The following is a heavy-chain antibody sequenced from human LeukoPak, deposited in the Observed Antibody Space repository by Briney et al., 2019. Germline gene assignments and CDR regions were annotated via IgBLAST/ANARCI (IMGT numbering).Heavy chain of an antibody. CDR2: ISGSGGST. V-gene: IGHV3-23*01. J-gene: IGHJ4*02. CDR3: AKDDRSGYYWSYFDY. Sequence: QSGGSLRLSCAASGFTFSSYAMSWVRQAPGKGLEWVSAISGSGGSTYYADSVKGRFTISRDNSKNTLYLQMNSLRAEDTAVYYCAKDDRSGYYWSYFDYWGQGTLVTVSS. CDR1: GFTFSSYA. D-gene: IGHD3-22*01.